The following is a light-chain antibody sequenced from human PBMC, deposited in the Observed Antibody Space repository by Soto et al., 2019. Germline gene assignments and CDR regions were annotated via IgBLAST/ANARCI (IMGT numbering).Light chain of an antibody. V-gene: IGKV1-33*01. CDR2: EAS. J-gene: IGKJ2*01. CDR3: QHYDNLPYT. Sequence: DIQMTQSPSSLSASVGDRVTITCQASQDISNYLSWSQHKPGKPPKLLIYEASSLQTGVPSRFSGSASGTHFTFTISSLQPEDIATYYCQHYDNLPYTFGRGTKLEIK. CDR1: QDISNY.